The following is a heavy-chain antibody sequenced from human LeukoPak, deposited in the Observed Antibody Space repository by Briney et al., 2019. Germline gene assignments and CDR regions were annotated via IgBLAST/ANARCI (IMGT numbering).Heavy chain of an antibody. CDR1: GFTISSHG. CDR3: AREAGSSGYLDY. CDR2: ISYNGNSK. J-gene: IGHJ4*02. D-gene: IGHD3-22*01. Sequence: GGSLRLSCAVSGFTISSHGMHWVRQAPGKGLEWVAMISYNGNSKYYGDSVKGRFTISRDNSKDTLYLEMNSLRAEDTAVYYCAREAGSSGYLDYWGQGTLVTVSS. V-gene: IGHV3-30*03.